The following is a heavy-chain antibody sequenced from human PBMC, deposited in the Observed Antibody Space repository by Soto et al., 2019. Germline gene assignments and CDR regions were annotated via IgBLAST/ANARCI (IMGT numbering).Heavy chain of an antibody. CDR2: IIPIFGTA. CDR1: GGTFSSYA. CDR3: ARDVVNTMVRGARGAFDI. V-gene: IGHV1-69*01. D-gene: IGHD3-10*01. J-gene: IGHJ3*02. Sequence: QVQLVQSGAEVKKPGSSVQFSCKASGGTFSSYAISWVRQAPGQGLEWMGGIIPIFGTANYAQKFQGRVTITADESTSTAYMELRSLRSEDTAVYYCARDVVNTMVRGARGAFDIWGQGTIVTVSS.